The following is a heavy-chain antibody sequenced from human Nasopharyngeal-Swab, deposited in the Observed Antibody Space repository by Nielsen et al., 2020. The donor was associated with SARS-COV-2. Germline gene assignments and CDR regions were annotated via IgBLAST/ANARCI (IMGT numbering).Heavy chain of an antibody. V-gene: IGHV4-39*01. CDR3: ARHGTTVTRNYAFDI. D-gene: IGHD4-17*01. J-gene: IGHJ3*02. CDR2: IFYSGST. Sequence: WIRQPPGEGLEWLGNIFYSGSTKYNPSHKGRVTISIDTSKNQFSLKLSFVTAADTAVYYCARHGTTVTRNYAFDIWGQGTMGTVSS.